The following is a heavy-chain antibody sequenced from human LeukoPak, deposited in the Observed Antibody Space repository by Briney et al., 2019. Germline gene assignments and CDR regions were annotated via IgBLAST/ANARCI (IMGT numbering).Heavy chain of an antibody. J-gene: IGHJ4*02. V-gene: IGHV1-2*02. D-gene: IGHD3-9*01. Sequence: GASVKVSFKASGYTFTGYYMHWVRQAPGQGLEWMGWINPNSGGTNYAQKFQGRVTMTRDTSISTAYMELSRLRSEDTAVYYCASLILTGYYITGGPPSHFWGQGTLVPVSS. CDR3: ASLILTGYYITGGPPSHF. CDR1: GYTFTGYY. CDR2: INPNSGGT.